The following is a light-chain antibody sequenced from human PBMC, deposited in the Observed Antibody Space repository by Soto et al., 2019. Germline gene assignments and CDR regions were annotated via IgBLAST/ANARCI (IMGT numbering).Light chain of an antibody. CDR2: EVS. Sequence: QSVLTQPPSASGSPGQSVTISCTGTSSDVGGYNYVSWYQQHPGKAPKLMIYEVSKRPPGVPDRFSGSKSGNTASLTVSGLQAEDGADYYCSSYAGSNNYVFGTGTKVTVL. CDR1: SSDVGGYNY. CDR3: SSYAGSNNYV. V-gene: IGLV2-8*01. J-gene: IGLJ1*01.